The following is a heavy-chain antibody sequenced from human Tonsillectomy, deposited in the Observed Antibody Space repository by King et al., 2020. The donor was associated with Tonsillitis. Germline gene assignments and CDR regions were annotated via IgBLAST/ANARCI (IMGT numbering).Heavy chain of an antibody. CDR1: GFTFSSYA. Sequence: VQLVESGGGLVQPGGSLRLSCAASGFTFSSYAMSWVRQAPGKGLEWVSAISGSGGSTYYADSVKGRFTISGDNSKNTLFVQMNRLRAEDTAVYYCVKTRDYYGMDVWGQGTTVTVSS. J-gene: IGHJ6*02. CDR2: ISGSGGST. V-gene: IGHV3-23*04. CDR3: VKTRDYYGMDV.